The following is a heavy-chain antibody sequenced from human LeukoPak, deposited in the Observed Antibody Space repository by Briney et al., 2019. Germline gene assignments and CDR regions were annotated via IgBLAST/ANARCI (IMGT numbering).Heavy chain of an antibody. V-gene: IGHV3-30-3*01. CDR2: ISYDGSNK. J-gene: IGHJ6*02. CDR1: GFTSSSYG. D-gene: IGHD6-13*01. CDR3: ARDSSTWTYYYYYGMDV. Sequence: GRSLRLSCAASGFTSSSYGIHWVRQAPGKGLEWVAVISYDGSNKYYADSVKGRFTISRDNYKNTLYLQTSSLRAEDTAVYYCARDSSTWTYYYYYGMDVWGQGTTVTVSS.